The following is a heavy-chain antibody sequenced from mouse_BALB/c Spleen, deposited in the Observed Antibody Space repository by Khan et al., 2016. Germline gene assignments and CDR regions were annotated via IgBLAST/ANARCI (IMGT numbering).Heavy chain of an antibody. CDR3: ARCIYDYGSGYGWFAY. V-gene: IGHV1-7*01. CDR1: GYTCTDFW. J-gene: IGHJ3*01. CDR2: INPNTGYT. D-gene: IGHD1-1*01. Sequence: QVQLQQSGAELAKPGASVKMSCKASGYTCTDFWMHWVKQRPGQGLEWIGYINPNTGYTEYNQKFKDKATLTADKSSSTAYMQLSSLTSADSAVYCCARCIYDYGSGYGWFAYWGQGPLVTVSA.